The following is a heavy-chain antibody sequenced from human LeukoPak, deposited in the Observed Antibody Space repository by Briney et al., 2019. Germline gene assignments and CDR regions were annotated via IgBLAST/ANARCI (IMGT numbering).Heavy chain of an antibody. CDR1: GFTFADYA. CDR2: IRSDAYRGAI. CDR3: ARDISEMRAFDI. J-gene: IGHJ3*02. D-gene: IGHD5-24*01. Sequence: PGGSLRLCCRASGFTFADYAVNWVRQAPGKGLEWVGFIRSDAYRGAIQYDASVRGRFSISRDDSRTIAYLQMNSLETEDTAVYYCARDISEMRAFDIWGLGTMVTVSS. V-gene: IGHV3-49*04.